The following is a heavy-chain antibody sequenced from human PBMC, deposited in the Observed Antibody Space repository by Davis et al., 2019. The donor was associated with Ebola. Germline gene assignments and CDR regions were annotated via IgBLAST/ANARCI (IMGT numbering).Heavy chain of an antibody. J-gene: IGHJ6*02. D-gene: IGHD6-13*01. CDR2: IYYSGST. CDR3: ARRGDNRSWFPLDV. CDR1: GGSFSGYY. Sequence: MPSETLSLTCAVYGGSFSGYYWGWIRQPPGKGLEWIGSIYYSGSTYYNPSLKSRVTISVDTSKNQFSLKLSSVTAADTAVYYCARRGDNRSWFPLDVWGQGTTVTVSS. V-gene: IGHV4-39*01.